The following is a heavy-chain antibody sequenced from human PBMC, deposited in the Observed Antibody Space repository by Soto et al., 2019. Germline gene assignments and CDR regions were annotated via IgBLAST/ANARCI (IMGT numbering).Heavy chain of an antibody. Sequence: ESGPTLVNPTQTLTLTCTFSGFSLSTSVVGVGWIRQPPGKALEWLALIYWDDDKRYSPSLKSRLTITKDTSKNQAVLTMTNMDPVDTATYYCAHVANFGYFDYWGQGTLVTVSS. J-gene: IGHJ4*02. CDR1: GFSLSTSVVG. CDR3: AHVANFGYFDY. V-gene: IGHV2-5*02. CDR2: IYWDDDK. D-gene: IGHD1-1*01.